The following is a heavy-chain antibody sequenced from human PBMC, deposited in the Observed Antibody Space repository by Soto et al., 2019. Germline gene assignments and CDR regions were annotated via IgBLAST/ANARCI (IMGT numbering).Heavy chain of an antibody. CDR1: GESIKSYY. CDR2: MFYSGSA. D-gene: IGHD4-17*01. V-gene: IGHV4-59*01. Sequence: VQLRESGPGLVKPSETLSLTCTVSGESIKSYYWSWIRQPPGKGLEWIGYMFYSGSATYNPSLKSRVIISVETSKNQLSLNLSSVTAADTAVYYCAREPRTSYSDLAIAFDVWGQGTMVTVSS. J-gene: IGHJ3*01. CDR3: AREPRTSYSDLAIAFDV.